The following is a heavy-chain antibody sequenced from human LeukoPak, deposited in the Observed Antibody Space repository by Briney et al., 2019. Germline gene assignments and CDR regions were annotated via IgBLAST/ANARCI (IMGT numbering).Heavy chain of an antibody. D-gene: IGHD6-13*01. CDR3: ARGEQQLPTRNYYGMDV. V-gene: IGHV4-59*01. Sequence: SETLSLTCTVSGGSISSYYWSWIRQPPGKGLEWIGYIYYSGSTNYNPSPKSRVTISVDTSKNQFSLKLSSVTAADTAVYYCARGEQQLPTRNYYGMDVWGQGTTVTVSS. CDR2: IYYSGST. J-gene: IGHJ6*02. CDR1: GGSISSYY.